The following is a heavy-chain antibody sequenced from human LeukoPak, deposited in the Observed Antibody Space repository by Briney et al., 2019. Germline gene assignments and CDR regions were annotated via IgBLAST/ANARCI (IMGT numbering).Heavy chain of an antibody. CDR3: ARDHGLVAEPAFDV. D-gene: IGHD2-15*01. J-gene: IGHJ3*01. V-gene: IGHV3-48*03. CDR1: GFTFSTYE. Sequence: PGGSLRLSCAASGFTFSTYEMNWVRQAPGKGLEWVSFISSDGYSIYYADSVKGRFTISRDNAKNSLYLQMNSLRAEDTAVYYCARDHGLVAEPAFDVWGQGTVVTVSS. CDR2: ISSDGYSI.